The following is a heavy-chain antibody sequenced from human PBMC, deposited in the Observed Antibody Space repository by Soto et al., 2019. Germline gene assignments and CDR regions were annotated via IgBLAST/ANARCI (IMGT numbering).Heavy chain of an antibody. CDR2: IYYSGST. Sequence: SETLSLTCTVSGGSTSSYYWSWIRQPPGKGLEWIGYIYYSGSTNYNPSLKSRVTISVDTSKNQFSLKLSSVTAADTAVYYCARVVEAPGGAFDIWGQGTMVTVSS. CDR1: GGSTSSYY. V-gene: IGHV4-59*01. CDR3: ARVVEAPGGAFDI. J-gene: IGHJ3*02. D-gene: IGHD3-10*01.